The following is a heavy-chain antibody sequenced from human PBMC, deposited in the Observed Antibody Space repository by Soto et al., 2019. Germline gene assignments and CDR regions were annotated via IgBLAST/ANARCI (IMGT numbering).Heavy chain of an antibody. D-gene: IGHD5-18*01. J-gene: IGHJ4*02. CDR3: ARRDTAMVSFDY. V-gene: IGHV4-30-2*01. CDR1: GGSISSSGYS. CDR2: IYHSGSI. Sequence: PSETLSLTCAVSGGSISSSGYSWSWIRQPPGKGLEWIGYIYHSGSIYYNPSLKSRVTISVDRSKNQFSLKLTSVTAADTAVYYCARRDTAMVSFDYWGQGTLVTVSS.